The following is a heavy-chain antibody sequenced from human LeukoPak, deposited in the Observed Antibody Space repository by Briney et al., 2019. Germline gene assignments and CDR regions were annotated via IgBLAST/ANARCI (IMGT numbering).Heavy chain of an antibody. CDR2: INSDGSRT. J-gene: IGHJ4*02. D-gene: IGHD6-19*01. V-gene: IGHV3-74*01. CDR1: GFTFSNYR. Sequence: TGGSLRLSCAASGFTFSNYRMHWVRQAPGKGLVWVSRINSDGSRTSYADSVKGRFTISRDNAKNTLYLQMNSLRAEDTAVYYCARGYGSGWYFDYWGQGTLVTVSS. CDR3: ARGYGSGWYFDY.